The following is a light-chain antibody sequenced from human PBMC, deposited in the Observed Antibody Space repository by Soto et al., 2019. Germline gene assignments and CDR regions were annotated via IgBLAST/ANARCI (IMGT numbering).Light chain of an antibody. CDR1: QSVPSNY. Sequence: EIVLTQSPGTLSLSPGERATLSCRASQSVPSNYLAWYQQKPGQAPRLVIYAASSRPTGVPDRFSGSGSGTDFTLTISRMEPEDFAVVYCHQSGTSPRTFGQGTRVEVK. CDR2: AAS. J-gene: IGKJ1*01. CDR3: HQSGTSPRT. V-gene: IGKV3-20*01.